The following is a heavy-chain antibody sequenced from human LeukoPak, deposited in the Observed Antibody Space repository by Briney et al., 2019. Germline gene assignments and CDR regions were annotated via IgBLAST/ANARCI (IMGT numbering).Heavy chain of an antibody. J-gene: IGHJ4*02. CDR1: GGSFSGYY. V-gene: IGHV4-34*01. D-gene: IGHD3-3*01. CDR3: ASAKQFGNFDY. CDR2: INHSGST. Sequence: SETLSLTCAVYGGSFSGYYWSWIRQPPGKGLEWIGEINHSGSTNYNPSLKSRVTISVDTSKNQFSLKLSSVTAADTAVYYCASAKQFGNFDYWGQGTLVTVSS.